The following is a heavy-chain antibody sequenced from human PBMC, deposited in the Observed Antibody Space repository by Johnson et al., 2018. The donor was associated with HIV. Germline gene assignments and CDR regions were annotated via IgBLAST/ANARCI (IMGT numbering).Heavy chain of an antibody. V-gene: IGHV3-7*01. Sequence: MQLVESGGGVVQPGGSLRLSCAASGFTFSSYGMHWVRQAPGKGLEWVANIKQDGSEKYYVDSVKGRFTISTDNSKNTLYLQMNSLRREDTAVYYCARGVRNSYGYLLGTFDIWGQGTMVTVSS. CDR1: GFTFSSYG. D-gene: IGHD5-18*01. CDR2: IKQDGSEK. CDR3: ARGVRNSYGYLLGTFDI. J-gene: IGHJ3*02.